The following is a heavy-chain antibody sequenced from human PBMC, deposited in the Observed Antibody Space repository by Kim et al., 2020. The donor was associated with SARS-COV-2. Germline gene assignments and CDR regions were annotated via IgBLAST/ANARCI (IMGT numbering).Heavy chain of an antibody. D-gene: IGHD1-7*01. CDR3: ARDELANSQTATTIDY. CDR2: ISFGVADK. CDR1: GITLRTFA. J-gene: IGHJ4*01. Sequence: GGSLRLSCAASGITLRTFAMHWVRQAPGKGPEWVGPISFGVADKMHTYSASDKSRICRYNSKNTVYVHLDSFRRKDTAVSLCARDELANSQTATTIDYWG. V-gene: IGHV3-30*04.